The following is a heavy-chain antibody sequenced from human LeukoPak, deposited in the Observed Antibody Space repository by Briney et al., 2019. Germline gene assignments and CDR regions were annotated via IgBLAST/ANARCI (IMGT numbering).Heavy chain of an antibody. CDR3: ATSSGWYRFDS. V-gene: IGHV4-4*02. CDR1: GGSISTAHW. Sequence: SETLSLTCAVSGGSISTAHWWNWVRQSPGKGLEWIGEIYHRGNSNYNPSLKSRVSISVDTSKNQFSLKVTSLTAADTAVYYCATSSGWYRFDSWGQGTLVTVSS. CDR2: IYHRGNS. D-gene: IGHD6-19*01. J-gene: IGHJ4*02.